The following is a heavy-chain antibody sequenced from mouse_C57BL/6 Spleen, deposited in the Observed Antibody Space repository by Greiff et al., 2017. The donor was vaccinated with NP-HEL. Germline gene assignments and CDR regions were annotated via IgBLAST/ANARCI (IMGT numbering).Heavy chain of an antibody. D-gene: IGHD2-4*01. CDR2: IWWDDDK. J-gene: IGHJ4*01. Sequence: QVTLKESGPGILQPSQTLSLTCSFSGFSLSTFGMGVGWIRQPSGKGLEWLAHIWWDDDKYYNPALKSRLTISKDTSKNQVFLKIANVDTADTATYYCARIYYDYDERYYAMDYWGQGTSVTVSS. CDR3: ARIYYDYDERYYAMDY. V-gene: IGHV8-8*01. CDR1: GFSLSTFGMG.